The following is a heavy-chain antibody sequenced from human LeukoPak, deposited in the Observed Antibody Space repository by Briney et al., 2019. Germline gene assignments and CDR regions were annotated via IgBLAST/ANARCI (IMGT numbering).Heavy chain of an antibody. D-gene: IGHD5-18*01. J-gene: IGHJ6*02. V-gene: IGHV4-59*01. CDR1: GGSISNYY. CDR2: IYYSGST. CDR3: ARSRYSYGYYYGMDV. Sequence: SETLSLTCTVSGGSISNYYWNWIRQPPGKGLEWIAYIYYSGSTNYNPSLKSRVTISVDTPKNQFSLKLSSVTAADTAVYYCARSRYSYGYYYGMDVWGQGTTVTVSS.